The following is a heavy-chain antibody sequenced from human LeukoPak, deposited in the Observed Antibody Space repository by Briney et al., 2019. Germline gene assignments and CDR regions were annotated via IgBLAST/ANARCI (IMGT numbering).Heavy chain of an antibody. V-gene: IGHV3-23*01. CDR2: ISGSGGST. Sequence: GGSLRLPCAASGFTFSSYAMSWVRQAPGKGLEWVSAISGSGGSTYYADSVKGRFTISRDNSKNTLYLQMNSLRAEDTAVHYCAKRRDTVVVPAAIDYWGQGTLVTVSS. J-gene: IGHJ4*02. CDR3: AKRRDTVVVPAAIDY. CDR1: GFTFSSYA. D-gene: IGHD2-2*01.